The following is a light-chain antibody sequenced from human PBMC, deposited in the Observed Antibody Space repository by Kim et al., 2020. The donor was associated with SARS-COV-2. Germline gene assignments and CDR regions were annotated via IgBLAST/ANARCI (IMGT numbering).Light chain of an antibody. J-gene: IGKJ4*01. V-gene: IGKV3-15*01. Sequence: EIVMTQSLATLSVSPGERATLSCRASQSVSSNLAWYQQKPGQAPRLLMYGASTRATGIPARFSGSGSGTEFTLTISSLQSEDFAVYYCQQYDKWPLTFGGGTKVEIK. CDR2: GAS. CDR1: QSVSSN. CDR3: QQYDKWPLT.